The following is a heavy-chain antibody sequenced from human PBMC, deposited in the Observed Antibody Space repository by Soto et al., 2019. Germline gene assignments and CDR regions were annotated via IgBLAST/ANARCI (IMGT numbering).Heavy chain of an antibody. V-gene: IGHV5-51*01. CDR1: GYSFTSYW. D-gene: IGHD2-2*02. J-gene: IGHJ6*02. CDR3: ARHGRSSTSCYNYYYYGMDV. Sequence: GESLKISCKGSGYSFTSYWIGWARQMPGKGLEWMGIIYPGDSDTRYSPSFQGQVTISADKSISTAYLQWSSLKASDTAMYYCARHGRSSTSCYNYYYYGMDVWGQGTTVTVSS. CDR2: IYPGDSDT.